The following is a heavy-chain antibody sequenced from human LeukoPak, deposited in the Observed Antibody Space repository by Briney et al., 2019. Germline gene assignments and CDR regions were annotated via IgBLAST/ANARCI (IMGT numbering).Heavy chain of an antibody. V-gene: IGHV5-51*01. CDR1: GSKLTNNW. CDR3: VRFALTSSLDH. CDR2: IYPGYSDA. Sequence: GESLKISGKISGSKLTNNWIGWVRKVPGKGLEWMGLIYPGYSDAKYSPSFQGQVTLSVDASISTAYLQLSGLRASDTAIYYCVRFALTSSLDHWGQGTLVTVSS. D-gene: IGHD6-13*01. J-gene: IGHJ5*02.